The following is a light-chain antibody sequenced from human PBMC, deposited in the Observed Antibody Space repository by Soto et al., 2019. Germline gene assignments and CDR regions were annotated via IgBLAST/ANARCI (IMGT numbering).Light chain of an antibody. J-gene: IGLJ1*01. Sequence: SVLSQPASVSGSPGQSITISCTGNSSDVGSYNLVSWYQQHPGKAPKLMIYEVSKRPSGVSNRFSGSKSGNTASLTIYGLQAEDEADYYCCSYAGSSTYVFGTGTKVTVL. CDR1: SSDVGSYNL. CDR2: EVS. V-gene: IGLV2-23*02. CDR3: CSYAGSSTYV.